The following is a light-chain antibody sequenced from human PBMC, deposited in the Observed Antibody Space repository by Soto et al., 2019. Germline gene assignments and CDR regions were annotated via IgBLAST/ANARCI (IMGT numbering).Light chain of an antibody. J-gene: IGKJ3*01. CDR1: QRIVRS. CDR3: QQSNNWPFT. CDR2: AAS. V-gene: IGKV3-15*01. Sequence: EVVMTQSPATLSVSPGERATLSCRASQRIVRSLAWYQQKPGQAPRLLIYAASTRATGIPDRFSGSGSGTEFTLIISSLQSEDFAVYYCQQSNNWPFTVGPGTKVDI.